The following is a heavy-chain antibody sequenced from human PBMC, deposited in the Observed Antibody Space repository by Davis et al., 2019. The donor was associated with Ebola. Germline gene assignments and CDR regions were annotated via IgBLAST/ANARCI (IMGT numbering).Heavy chain of an antibody. CDR2: INPNSGGT. Sequence: ASVKVSCKASGYVFASYAMNWVRQAPGQRPEWMGWINPNSGGTNYAQKFQGRVTMTRDTSISTAYMELSRLRSDDTAVYYCAREVVVVVAALDYWGQGTLVTVSS. V-gene: IGHV1-2*02. CDR3: AREVVVVVAALDY. J-gene: IGHJ4*02. D-gene: IGHD2-15*01. CDR1: GYVFASYA.